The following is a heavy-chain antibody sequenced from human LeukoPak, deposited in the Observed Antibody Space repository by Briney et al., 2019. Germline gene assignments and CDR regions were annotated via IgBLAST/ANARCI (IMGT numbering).Heavy chain of an antibody. D-gene: IGHD2-2*01. CDR1: GFTFSSFG. V-gene: IGHV3-30*02. J-gene: IGHJ4*02. CDR3: DCSSTSCYAAGDY. Sequence: PGGSLRLSCAASGFTFSSFGMHWVRQTPGKGLEWVAFIQSDGSNKYYADSVKGRFTISRDNSKNTLYLQMNSLRTEDTAVYYCDCSSTSCYAAGDYWGQGTLVTVSS. CDR2: IQSDGSNK.